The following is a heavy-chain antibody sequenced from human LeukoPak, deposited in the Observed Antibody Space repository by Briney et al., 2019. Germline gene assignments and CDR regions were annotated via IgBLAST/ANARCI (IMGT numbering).Heavy chain of an antibody. D-gene: IGHD3-9*01. Sequence: PSETLSLTCAVYGGSFSGYYWSWIRQPPGKGLEWIGEINHSGSTNYNPSLKSRVTISVDTSKNQFSLKLSSVTAADTAVYYCARGTGYDILTGSRQDWFDPWGQGTLVTVSS. CDR2: INHSGST. CDR3: ARGTGYDILTGSRQDWFDP. CDR1: GGSFSGYY. V-gene: IGHV4-34*01. J-gene: IGHJ5*02.